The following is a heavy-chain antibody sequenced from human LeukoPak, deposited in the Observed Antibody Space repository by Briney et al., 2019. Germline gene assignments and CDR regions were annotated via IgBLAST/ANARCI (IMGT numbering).Heavy chain of an antibody. Sequence: GGSLRLSCAASGFTFSSYAMSWVRQAPGKGLEWVSAISGSGGSTYYADSVKGRFTISRDNSKNTLYLQMNSLRAEDMAVYYCAKYGLIAAAAPSDYWGQGTLVTVSS. CDR3: AKYGLIAAAAPSDY. D-gene: IGHD6-13*01. CDR2: ISGSGGST. J-gene: IGHJ4*02. V-gene: IGHV3-23*01. CDR1: GFTFSSYA.